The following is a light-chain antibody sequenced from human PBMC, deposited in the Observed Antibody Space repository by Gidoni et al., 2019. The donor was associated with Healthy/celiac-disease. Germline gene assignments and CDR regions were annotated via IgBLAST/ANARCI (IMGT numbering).Light chain of an antibody. CDR1: QSVSSY. CDR3: QQRSNWPPLT. J-gene: IGKJ4*01. Sequence: EIELTQSTATLSLSPGESATLSCRASQSVSSYLAWYPQKPGQAPRLLIYDASNRATGIPARFSGSGSGTDFTLTISSLEPEDFAVYYCQQRSNWPPLTFGGGTKVEIK. CDR2: DAS. V-gene: IGKV3-11*01.